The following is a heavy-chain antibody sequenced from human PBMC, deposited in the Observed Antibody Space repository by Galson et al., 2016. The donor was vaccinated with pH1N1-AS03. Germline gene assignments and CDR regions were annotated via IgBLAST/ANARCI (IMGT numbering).Heavy chain of an antibody. CDR1: GFKFSNNA. V-gene: IGHV3-23*01. J-gene: IGHJ4*02. CDR2: ISSSGGDT. CDR3: AKEPSTTLRDY. Sequence: SLRLSCAASGFKFSNNAMNWVRQAPGKGLQWVSAISSSGGDTHYADSVKGRFTISRDNSKNTLFLVMNSLRAEDTAVYYCAKEPSTTLRDYWGQGTLVTVSS. D-gene: IGHD4-17*01.